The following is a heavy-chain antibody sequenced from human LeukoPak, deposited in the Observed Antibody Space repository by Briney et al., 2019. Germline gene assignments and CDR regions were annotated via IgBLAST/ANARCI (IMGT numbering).Heavy chain of an antibody. Sequence: AGGSLRLSCAASGFTFSSYSMNWVRQAPGKGLEWVSSISSSSSSIYYADSVKGRFTISRDNAKNSLYLQMNSLRAEDTAVYYCAREPLLLWFGESKEGNWFDPWGQGTLVTVSS. V-gene: IGHV3-21*01. CDR2: ISSSSSSI. CDR3: AREPLLLWFGESKEGNWFDP. CDR1: GFTFSSYS. D-gene: IGHD3-10*01. J-gene: IGHJ5*02.